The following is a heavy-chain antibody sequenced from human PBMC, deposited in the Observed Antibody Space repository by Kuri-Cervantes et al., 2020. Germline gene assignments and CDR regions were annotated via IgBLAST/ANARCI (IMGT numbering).Heavy chain of an antibody. V-gene: IGHV3-23*01. Sequence: GGSLRLSCAASGFTFINYAMSWVRQAPGKGLEWVSSISGSGDKTYYADSVKGRFTISRDNSKNTLYLQMNSLRAEDTAVYYCARGPSKGWGSYYNPYYYYGMDVWGQGTTVTVSS. CDR2: ISGSGDKT. J-gene: IGHJ6*02. D-gene: IGHD3-10*01. CDR1: GFTFINYA. CDR3: ARGPSKGWGSYYNPYYYYGMDV.